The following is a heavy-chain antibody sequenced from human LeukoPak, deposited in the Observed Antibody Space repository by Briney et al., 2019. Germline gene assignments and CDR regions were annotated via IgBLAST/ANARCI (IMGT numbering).Heavy chain of an antibody. CDR3: ARGDL. CDR2: ISHSGST. J-gene: IGHJ5*02. V-gene: IGHV4-39*07. Sequence: SETLSLTCTVSGGSISSGGYYWSWIRQPPGKGLEWIGEISHSGSTNYNPSLKSRVTISVDTSKNQFSLKLTSVTAADTSVYYCARGDLWGQGTLVTVSS. CDR1: GGSISSGGYY.